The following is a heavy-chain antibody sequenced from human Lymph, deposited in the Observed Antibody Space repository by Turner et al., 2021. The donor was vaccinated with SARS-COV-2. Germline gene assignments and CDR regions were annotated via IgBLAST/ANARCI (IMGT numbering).Heavy chain of an antibody. CDR3: TTDPGQLVPYFDY. Sequence: EVQLVESGGGLVRPGGSLRLSCAASGFTFNNAGLRWVRQAPGKGLDWVGRIKSKTYGGTTDYAAPVKGRFTISRDDSKNTLYLQMNSLKTEDTAVYYCTTDPGQLVPYFDYWGQGTLVTVSS. J-gene: IGHJ4*02. CDR2: IKSKTYGGTT. V-gene: IGHV3-15*01. CDR1: GFTFNNAG. D-gene: IGHD6-6*01.